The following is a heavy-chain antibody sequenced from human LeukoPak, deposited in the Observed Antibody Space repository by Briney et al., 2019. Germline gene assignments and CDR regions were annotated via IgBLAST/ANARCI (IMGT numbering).Heavy chain of an antibody. V-gene: IGHV1-18*01. Sequence: GASVKVSCKASGYSFNSYGISWVRQAPGQGLEWMGWINTYKGNTNYAQKSQGRVSMNTDSSTSTAYLELRSMRSDDTAVYYCARDQKVGTTATYTPFDPWGQGTLVTVSS. CDR3: ARDQKVGTTATYTPFDP. D-gene: IGHD1-26*01. J-gene: IGHJ5*02. CDR2: INTYKGNT. CDR1: GYSFNSYG.